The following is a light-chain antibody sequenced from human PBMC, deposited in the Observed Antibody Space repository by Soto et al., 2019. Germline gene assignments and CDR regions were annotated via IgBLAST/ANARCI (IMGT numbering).Light chain of an antibody. CDR2: AAS. Sequence: DVQMTQAPSSLSASVGDRVTITCQASQGISNYLAWYQQKPGKVPKLLIYAASILQSGVPSRFSGSGSGTDFTLTISSLQPEDVATYYCQKYNSAPPTFGGGTKVEIK. J-gene: IGKJ4*01. CDR3: QKYNSAPPT. V-gene: IGKV1-27*01. CDR1: QGISNY.